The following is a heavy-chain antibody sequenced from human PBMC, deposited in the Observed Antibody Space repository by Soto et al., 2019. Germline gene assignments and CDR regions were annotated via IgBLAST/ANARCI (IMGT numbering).Heavy chain of an antibody. J-gene: IGHJ4*02. D-gene: IGHD2-21*02. CDR2: ISAYNGNT. Sequence: XSVKVSCKASGYTFTSYGISWVRQAPVQGLEWMGWISAYNGNTNYAQKLQGRVTMTTDTSTSTAYMELRSLRSDDTAVYYCARERWGPYCGGDCYSPSDYWGQGTLVTVSS. CDR3: ARERWGPYCGGDCYSPSDY. CDR1: GYTFTSYG. V-gene: IGHV1-18*04.